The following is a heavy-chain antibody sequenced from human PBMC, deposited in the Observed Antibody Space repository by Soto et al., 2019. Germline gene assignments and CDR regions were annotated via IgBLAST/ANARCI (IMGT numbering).Heavy chain of an antibody. Sequence: PGGSLRLSCAASGFTFNSYSMNWVRQAPGKGLEWVSYISSSSTIYYADSVKGRFTISRDNAKNSLYLQMNSLRDEDTAVYYCAREHDSSARVFDYWGQGNLVTVSS. V-gene: IGHV3-48*02. CDR1: GFTFNSYS. D-gene: IGHD3-22*01. CDR3: AREHDSSARVFDY. J-gene: IGHJ4*02. CDR2: ISSSSTI.